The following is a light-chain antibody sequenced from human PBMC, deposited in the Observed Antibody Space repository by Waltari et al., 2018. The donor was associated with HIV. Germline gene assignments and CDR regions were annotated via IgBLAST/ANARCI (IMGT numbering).Light chain of an antibody. CDR3: SSYAGSNNWV. Sequence: QSALTQPPSASGSPGQSVTLPCPGTTSDLGPYNYVSWYQQHPGKAPKFMIYEVNRRPSGVPDRFSGPKSGNTASLTVSGLQAEDEADYYCSSYAGSNNWVFGGGTKLTVL. J-gene: IGLJ3*02. V-gene: IGLV2-8*01. CDR1: TSDLGPYNY. CDR2: EVN.